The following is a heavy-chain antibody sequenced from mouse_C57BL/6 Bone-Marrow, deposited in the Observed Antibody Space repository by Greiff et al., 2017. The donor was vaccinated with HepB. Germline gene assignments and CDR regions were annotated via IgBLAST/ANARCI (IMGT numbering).Heavy chain of an antibody. CDR1: GYTFTSYD. D-gene: IGHD1-1*01. CDR3: ARWNYSGSSYDYFDY. J-gene: IGHJ2*01. CDR2: IYPRDGST. Sequence: VKLQESGPELVKPGASVKLSCKASGYTFTSYDINWVKQRPGQGLEWIGWIYPRDGSTKYNQKFKGKATLTVDTSSSTAYMELHSLTSEDSAVYFCARWNYSGSSYDYFDYWGQGTTLTVSS. V-gene: IGHV1-85*01.